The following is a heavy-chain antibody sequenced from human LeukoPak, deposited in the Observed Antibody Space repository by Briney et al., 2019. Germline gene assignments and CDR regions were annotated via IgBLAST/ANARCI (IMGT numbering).Heavy chain of an antibody. J-gene: IGHJ4*02. CDR3: AKDRSGSYYGTFDY. CDR2: ISGSGFNT. V-gene: IGHV3-23*01. Sequence: GGSLRLSCAASGFTFSSYAMSWVRQAPGKGLEWVSAISGSGFNTYYPDSVRGQFTISRDNSKNTLYLQMNSLRAEDTAVYYCAKDRSGSYYGTFDYWGQGTLVTVSS. D-gene: IGHD1-26*01. CDR1: GFTFSSYA.